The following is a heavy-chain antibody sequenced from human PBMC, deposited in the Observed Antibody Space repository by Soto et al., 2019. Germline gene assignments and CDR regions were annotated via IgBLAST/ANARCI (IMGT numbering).Heavy chain of an antibody. D-gene: IGHD3-16*02. J-gene: IGHJ4*02. V-gene: IGHV3-23*01. CDR3: ANAEHPRRSIGFVY. CDR1: GFTFASYV. Sequence: GGSLRLSCAGSGFTFASYVMTWVRQAPGKGLEWVSSISATGGSTYYAGSVKGRFTFSRDNSKNTLYLQMNSLRAEDTAIYYCANAEHPRRSIGFVYWGQGTLVTVSS. CDR2: ISATGGST.